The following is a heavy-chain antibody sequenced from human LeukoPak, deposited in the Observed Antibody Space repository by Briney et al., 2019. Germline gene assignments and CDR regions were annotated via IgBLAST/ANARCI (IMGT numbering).Heavy chain of an antibody. CDR2: IYSGGST. CDR1: GFTFSSYE. Sequence: GGSLRLSCAASGFTFSSYEMNWVRQAPGKGLEWVSVIYSGGSTYYADSVKGRFTISRDNSKNTLYLQMNSLRAEDTAVYYCARESYDILTGYYSVSYFDYWGQGTLVTVSS. J-gene: IGHJ4*02. CDR3: ARESYDILTGYYSVSYFDY. V-gene: IGHV3-66*01. D-gene: IGHD3-9*01.